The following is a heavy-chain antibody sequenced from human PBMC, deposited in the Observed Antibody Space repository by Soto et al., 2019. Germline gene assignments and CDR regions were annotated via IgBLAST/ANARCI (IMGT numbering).Heavy chain of an antibody. Sequence: PGGSLRLSCAASGFTFSSYAMSWVRQAPGKGLEWVSAISGSGGSTYYADSVKGRFTISRDNSKNTLYLQMNSLRAEDTAVYYCAKAYCSSTTCYPRLAGYGMDVWGQGTTVTVPS. CDR3: AKAYCSSTTCYPRLAGYGMDV. CDR2: ISGSGGST. D-gene: IGHD2-2*01. CDR1: GFTFSSYA. J-gene: IGHJ6*02. V-gene: IGHV3-23*01.